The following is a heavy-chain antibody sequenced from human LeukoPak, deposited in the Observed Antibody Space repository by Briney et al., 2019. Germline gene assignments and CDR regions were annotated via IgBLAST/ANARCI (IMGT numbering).Heavy chain of an antibody. J-gene: IGHJ4*02. V-gene: IGHV1-2*02. CDR1: GYTFTGYY. Sequence: ASVKVSCKASGYTFTGYYMHWVRQAPGQGLEWMGWINPNSGGTNYAQKFQGGVTMTRDTSISTAYMELSRLRSDDTAVYYCARASYTPNTYYYDSSGFAPDYWGQGTLVTVSS. D-gene: IGHD3-22*01. CDR3: ARASYTPNTYYYDSSGFAPDY. CDR2: INPNSGGT.